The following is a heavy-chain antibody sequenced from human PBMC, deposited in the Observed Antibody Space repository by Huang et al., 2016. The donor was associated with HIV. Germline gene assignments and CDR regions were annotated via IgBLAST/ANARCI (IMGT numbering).Heavy chain of an antibody. CDR3: TREFTTSVQFFDL. CDR2: ISDNGGKK. Sequence: QVKLVESGGGVVQPGISLRLSCAASGFTFRTYTFHWVRQAQGKGLEGVAGISDNGGKKFYADAVKGRFTISRDNSKNTVYLEVSSPRPEDSAVYYCTREFTTSVQFFDLWGQGTLVTVSS. V-gene: IGHV3-30*04. D-gene: IGHD4-4*01. CDR1: GFTFRTYT. J-gene: IGHJ4*02.